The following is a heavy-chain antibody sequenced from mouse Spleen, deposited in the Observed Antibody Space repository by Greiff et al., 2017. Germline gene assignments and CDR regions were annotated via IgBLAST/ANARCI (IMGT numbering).Heavy chain of an antibody. CDR3: ARRGDFSWFAY. V-gene: IGHV5-9-3*01. CDR1: GFTFSSYA. Sequence: EVHLVESGGGLVKLGGSLKLSCAASGFTFSSYAMSWVRQTPEKRLEWVATISSGGGNTYYPDSVKGRFTISRDNAKNTLYLQMSSLKSEDTAMYYCARRGDFSWFAYWGQGTLVTVSA. J-gene: IGHJ3*01. CDR2: ISSGGGNT.